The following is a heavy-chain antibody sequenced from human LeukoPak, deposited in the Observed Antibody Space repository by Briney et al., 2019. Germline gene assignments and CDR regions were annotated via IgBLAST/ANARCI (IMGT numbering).Heavy chain of an antibody. V-gene: IGHV3-23*01. CDR3: AKDRTVGASCWYFDL. CDR1: GVTLSNYA. CDR2: ISSSGSGGNT. Sequence: GGSLRLSCVASGVTLSNYAMSWARQAPGKGLEWVSGISSSGSGGNTYYADSVKGRFTISRDSSRNTLFLHMNTLRAEDTAIYYCAKDRTVGASCWYFDLWGRGTLVTVSS. J-gene: IGHJ2*01. D-gene: IGHD1-26*01.